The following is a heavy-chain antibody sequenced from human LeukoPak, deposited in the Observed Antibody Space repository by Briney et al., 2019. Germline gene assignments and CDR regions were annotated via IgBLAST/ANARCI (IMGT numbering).Heavy chain of an antibody. CDR3: AKGNSPELANPYFDY. V-gene: IGHV3-30*18. CDR1: GFTFSSYG. Sequence: GSLRLSCAASGFTFSSYGMHWVRQAPGKGLEWVAVISYDGSNKYYADSVKGRFTISRDNSKNTLYLQMNSLRAEDTAVYYCAKGNSPELANPYFDYWGQGTLVTVSS. D-gene: IGHD6-13*01. CDR2: ISYDGSNK. J-gene: IGHJ4*02.